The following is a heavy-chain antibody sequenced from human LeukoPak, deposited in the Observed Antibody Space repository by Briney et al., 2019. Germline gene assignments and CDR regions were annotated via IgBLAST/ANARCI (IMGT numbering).Heavy chain of an antibody. V-gene: IGHV4-34*01. CDR3: ARGRDY. CDR2: INHSGST. Sequence: SETLSLTCAVYGGSFSGYYWSWVRQPPGKGLEWIGEINHSGSTNYNPSLKSRVTISVDTSKNQFSLKLSSVTAADTAVYYCARGRDYWGRGTLVTVSS. CDR1: GGSFSGYY. J-gene: IGHJ4*02.